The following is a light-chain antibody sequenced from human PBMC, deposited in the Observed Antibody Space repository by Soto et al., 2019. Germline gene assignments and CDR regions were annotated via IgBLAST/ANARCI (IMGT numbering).Light chain of an antibody. V-gene: IGKV3-11*01. Sequence: ESVLTQSPATRSLSPGERATLSCRASQSVSIYLAWYQQKPGQAPRLLIYDASNRATGIPARFSGSGSGSDFTLTISSLEPEDFAIYYCQQRSNLLTFGGGTKVDIK. CDR3: QQRSNLLT. CDR1: QSVSIY. CDR2: DAS. J-gene: IGKJ4*01.